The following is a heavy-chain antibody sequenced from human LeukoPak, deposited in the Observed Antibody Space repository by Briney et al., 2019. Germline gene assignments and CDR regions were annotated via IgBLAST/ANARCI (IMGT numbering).Heavy chain of an antibody. CDR3: ARDTAWGARWFDP. CDR1: GYSISSGHY. J-gene: IGHJ5*02. CDR2: IFHSGST. Sequence: PSETLSLTCTVSGYSISSGHYWGWIRQPPGKGLEWIGTIFHSGSTYYNPSLKSRVTISVDTSKNQFSLRMSSVTAADTAVYYCARDTAWGARWFDPWGPGTLVTVSS. V-gene: IGHV4-38-2*02. D-gene: IGHD3-16*01.